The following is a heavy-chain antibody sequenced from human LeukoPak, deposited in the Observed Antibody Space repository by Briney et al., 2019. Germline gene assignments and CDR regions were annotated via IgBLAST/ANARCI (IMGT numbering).Heavy chain of an antibody. CDR3: AGLIRPGWFDP. V-gene: IGHV4-34*01. Sequence: SETLSLTCAVYGGSFSGYYWSWIRQPPGKGLEWIGSIYYSGSTYYNPPLKSRVTISVDTSKNQFSLKLSSVTAADTAVYYCAGLIRPGWFDPWGQGTLVTVSS. CDR2: IYYSGST. D-gene: IGHD1-14*01. CDR1: GGSFSGYY. J-gene: IGHJ5*02.